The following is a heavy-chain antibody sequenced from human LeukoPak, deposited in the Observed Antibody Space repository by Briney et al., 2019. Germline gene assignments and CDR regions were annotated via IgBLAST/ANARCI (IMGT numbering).Heavy chain of an antibody. CDR2: IRSKAYGGTT. Sequence: PGGSLRLSCTPSGFTFGDYAMSWVRQAPGKGREWVGFIRSKAYGGTTEYAASVKGRFTISRDDSKSIAYLQMNSLKAEDTAVYYCTRAEVGATTAGDYWGQGTLVTVSS. J-gene: IGHJ4*02. V-gene: IGHV3-49*04. CDR1: GFTFGDYA. D-gene: IGHD1-26*01. CDR3: TRAEVGATTAGDY.